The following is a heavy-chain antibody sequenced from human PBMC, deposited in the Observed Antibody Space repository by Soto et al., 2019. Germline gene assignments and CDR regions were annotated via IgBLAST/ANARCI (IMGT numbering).Heavy chain of an antibody. Sequence: ASVKVSCKASGYTFTSYDINWVRQATGQGLEWMGWMNPNSGNTGYAQKFQGRVTMTRNTSISTAYMELSRLRSDDTAVYYCARVPPVVYYYYYGMDVWGQGTTVTVSS. CDR1: GYTFTSYD. D-gene: IGHD2-21*01. CDR2: MNPNSGNT. V-gene: IGHV1-8*01. CDR3: ARVPPVVYYYYYGMDV. J-gene: IGHJ6*02.